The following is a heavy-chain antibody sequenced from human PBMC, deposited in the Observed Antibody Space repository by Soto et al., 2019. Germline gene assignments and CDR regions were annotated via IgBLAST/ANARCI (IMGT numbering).Heavy chain of an antibody. J-gene: IGHJ4*02. D-gene: IGHD5-18*01. CDR1: GFTFSDHY. CDR2: ISGRGSTI. Sequence: PGGSLRLSCAASGFTFSDHYMSWIRQAPGKGLEWVSYISGRGSTIHYADSVKGRFTISRDNAKNSLYLQMNSLRAEDTAVYYCARDVTYGYVENDYWGQGTLVTVSS. CDR3: ARDVTYGYVENDY. V-gene: IGHV3-11*01.